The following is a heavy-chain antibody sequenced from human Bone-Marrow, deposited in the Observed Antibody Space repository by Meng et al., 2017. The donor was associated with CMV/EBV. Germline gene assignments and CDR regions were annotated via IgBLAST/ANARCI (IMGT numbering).Heavy chain of an antibody. Sequence: GGSLRLSCAASGFTFSSYGMYWVRQAPGKGLEWVAVIWYDGSNKYYADSVKGRFSISRDNSKNTLYLQMNSLRAEDTAVYYCAKEADDSGYFYVGVPAMDYWGQGTTVTVSS. J-gene: IGHJ6*02. D-gene: IGHD3-22*01. CDR3: AKEADDSGYFYVGVPAMDY. CDR2: IWYDGSNK. CDR1: GFTFSSYG. V-gene: IGHV3-33*06.